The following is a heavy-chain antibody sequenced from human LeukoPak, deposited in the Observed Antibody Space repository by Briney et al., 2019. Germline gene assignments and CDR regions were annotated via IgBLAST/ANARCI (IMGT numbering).Heavy chain of an antibody. Sequence: PGRSLRLSCAASGFTFSSYAMHCVRQAPGKGLEWVAVISYDGSNKYYADSVKGRFTISRDNSKNTLYLQMNSLRAEDTAVYYCAREMRIGSSWYDSYYYGMDVWGQGTTVTVSS. V-gene: IGHV3-30-3*01. CDR2: ISYDGSNK. CDR3: AREMRIGSSWYDSYYYGMDV. CDR1: GFTFSSYA. D-gene: IGHD6-13*01. J-gene: IGHJ6*02.